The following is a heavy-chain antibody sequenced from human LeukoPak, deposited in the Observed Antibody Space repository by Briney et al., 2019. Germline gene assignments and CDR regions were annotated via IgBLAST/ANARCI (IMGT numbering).Heavy chain of an antibody. CDR2: IYPGDSDT. D-gene: IGHD1-26*01. Sequence: RGESLKISCKGSGYSFTSYWIGWVRQMPGKGLEWMGIIYPGDSDTRYSPSFQGQVTISADKSISTAYLQWSSLKASDTAMYYCARATSPPYSGSYGAFDYWGQGTLVTVSS. J-gene: IGHJ4*02. V-gene: IGHV5-51*01. CDR1: GYSFTSYW. CDR3: ARATSPPYSGSYGAFDY.